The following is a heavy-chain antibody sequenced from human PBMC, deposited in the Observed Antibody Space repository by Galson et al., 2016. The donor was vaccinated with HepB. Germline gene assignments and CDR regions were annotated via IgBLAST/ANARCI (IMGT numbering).Heavy chain of an antibody. J-gene: IGHJ6*03. CDR2: IYYSGST. V-gene: IGHV4-61*06. D-gene: IGHD1-14*01. CDR3: ARGTPHPGSAYSYDYMDV. Sequence: SYYWSWIQQPPGKGLEWIGYIYYSGSTNYNPSLKSRVTISVDTSKNQFSLKLSSVTAAYTALYYCARGTPHPGSAYSYDYMDVWGKGTTVTVSS. CDR1: SYY.